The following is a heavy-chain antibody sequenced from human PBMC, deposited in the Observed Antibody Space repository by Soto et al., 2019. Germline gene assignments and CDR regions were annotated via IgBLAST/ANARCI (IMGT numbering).Heavy chain of an antibody. J-gene: IGHJ4*02. V-gene: IGHV1-18*01. CDR1: GYTFTSYG. Sequence: QVQLVQSGAEVKKPGASVKVSCKTSGYTFTSYGISWVRQAPGQGLEWIGWISTYNGNTNHAQRLQGRVSMTTDTSISTAYMELRSLRSDDTALYYCARDKGQWMVNDWGQGTLLTVSS. D-gene: IGHD6-19*01. CDR3: ARDKGQWMVND. CDR2: ISTYNGNT.